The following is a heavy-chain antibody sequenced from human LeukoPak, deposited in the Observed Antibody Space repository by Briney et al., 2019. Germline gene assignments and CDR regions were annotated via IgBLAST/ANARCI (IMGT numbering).Heavy chain of an antibody. V-gene: IGHV3-15*01. CDR1: GFTFSKAW. CDR2: IKTKPERGTT. CDR3: TTGLSGT. J-gene: IGHJ5*02. D-gene: IGHD3-10*01. Sequence: GGSLRLSCAASGFTFSKAWMSWVRQAPGKGLECVGRIKTKPERGTTDYAAPVKGRFTISRDDSKNTLCLQMSSLKTEDTAVYYCTTGLSGTWGQGTLVTVSS.